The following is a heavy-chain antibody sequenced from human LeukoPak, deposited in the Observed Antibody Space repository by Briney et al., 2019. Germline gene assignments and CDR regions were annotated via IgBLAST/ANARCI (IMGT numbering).Heavy chain of an antibody. D-gene: IGHD6-6*01. CDR3: ARAYSTSSPFGY. CDR1: GYVFTSHY. Sequence: ASVKVSCKASGYVFTSHYIHWMRQAPGHGLEWMGMINPSGGSTSYAQKFQGRVTMTRDTSTSTVYLELSSLRSEDTAVYYCARAYSTSSPFGYWGQGTLVTVSS. CDR2: INPSGGST. J-gene: IGHJ4*02. V-gene: IGHV1-46*01.